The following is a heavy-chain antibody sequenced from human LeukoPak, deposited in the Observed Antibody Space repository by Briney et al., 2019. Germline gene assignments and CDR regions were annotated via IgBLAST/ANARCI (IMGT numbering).Heavy chain of an antibody. J-gene: IGHJ6*02. CDR1: GFTFKDYG. CDR2: INWNGGGT. V-gene: IGHV3-9*01. Sequence: GGSLRLSCAATGFTFKDYGMHWVRQPPGKGLEWVSSINWNGGGTDYADSVKGRFTISRDNAKNSLYLQLSSLRPEDTALYYCAKHMRANNTYPFFGLGGWGQGNTVTVSS. D-gene: IGHD3-16*01. CDR3: AKHMRANNTYPFFGLGG.